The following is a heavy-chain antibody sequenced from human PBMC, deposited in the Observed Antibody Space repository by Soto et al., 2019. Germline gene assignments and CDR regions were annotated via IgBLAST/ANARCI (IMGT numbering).Heavy chain of an antibody. D-gene: IGHD6-19*01. CDR3: ARLQEGQWLVRPFDY. J-gene: IGHJ4*02. V-gene: IGHV5-51*01. CDR1: GYSFTSYW. Sequence: GESLKISCKGSGYSFTSYWIGWVRQMPGKGLEWMGIIYPGDSDTRYSPSFQGQVTISADKSISTAYLQWSSLKASDTAMYYCARLQEGQWLVRPFDYWGQGTLVTVPS. CDR2: IYPGDSDT.